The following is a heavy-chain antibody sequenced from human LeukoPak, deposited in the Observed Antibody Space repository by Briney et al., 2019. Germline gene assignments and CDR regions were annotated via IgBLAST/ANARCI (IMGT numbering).Heavy chain of an antibody. Sequence: SETLSLTCSVSGGSISSSYWSWIRQPPGRGLEWIGYSYYTGDSNYSPSLKSRVTISFATSKNQFSLRLRSVTATDTAVYYCARRVHNRGLYDLGAFDIWGQGTMVTVST. CDR1: GGSISSSY. D-gene: IGHD2-8*01. CDR3: ARRVHNRGLYDLGAFDI. J-gene: IGHJ3*02. V-gene: IGHV4-59*08. CDR2: SYYTGDS.